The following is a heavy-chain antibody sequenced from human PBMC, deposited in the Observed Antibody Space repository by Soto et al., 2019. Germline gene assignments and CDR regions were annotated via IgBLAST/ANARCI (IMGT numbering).Heavy chain of an antibody. CDR3: ARGGGRSGSRDV. D-gene: IGHD5-12*01. V-gene: IGHV4-34*01. J-gene: IGHJ6*02. CDR1: GGPFRGHF. Sequence: QVQLQEWGAGRLKPSKTLSLTCAANGGPFRGHFWNGIRQPPGKGRGWIGEINEGGRTNYNPPLKSRVAISVDTSKNQFSLKLASVTAADTAIYYCARGGGRSGSRDVWGLGTTVTVS. CDR2: INEGGRT.